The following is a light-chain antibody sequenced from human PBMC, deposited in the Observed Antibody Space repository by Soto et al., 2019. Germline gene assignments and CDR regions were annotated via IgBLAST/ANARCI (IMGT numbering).Light chain of an antibody. J-gene: IGKJ2*01. Sequence: DIQMTQSPSTLSASVGYRVTITCRASQSISSWLAWYQQKPGKAPKLLIYDASSLESGVPSRFSGSGSGTEFPLTISSLQPDDFATYYCQQYNSYPYTFGQGTKLEIK. CDR2: DAS. V-gene: IGKV1-5*01. CDR3: QQYNSYPYT. CDR1: QSISSW.